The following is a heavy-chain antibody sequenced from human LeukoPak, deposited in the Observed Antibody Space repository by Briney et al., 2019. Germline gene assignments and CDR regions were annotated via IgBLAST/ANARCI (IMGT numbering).Heavy chain of an antibody. J-gene: IGHJ5*02. CDR3: ARLFMVRHGASNWFDP. V-gene: IGHV4-30-2*01. CDR2: IYHSGST. Sequence: KPSQTLSLTCAVSGGSISSGGYSWSWIRQPPGKGLEWIGYIYHSGSTYYNPSLKSRVTISVDTSKNQFSLKLSSVTAADTAVYYCARLFMVRHGASNWFDPWGQGTLVTVSS. D-gene: IGHD3-10*01. CDR1: GGSISSGGYS.